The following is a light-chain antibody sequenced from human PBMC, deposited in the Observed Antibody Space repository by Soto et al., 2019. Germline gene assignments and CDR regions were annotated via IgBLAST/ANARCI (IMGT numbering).Light chain of an antibody. CDR1: QSVISSY. CDR2: GAS. V-gene: IGKV3D-20*02. CDR3: QQRSNWPLT. J-gene: IGKJ4*01. Sequence: EIVLTQSPGTLSLSPGERATLSCRASQSVISSYLAWYQQKPGQAPRLLIYGASSRATGIPDRFSGSGSGTDFTLTISRLEPEDFAVYYCQQRSNWPLTFGGGTKVDIK.